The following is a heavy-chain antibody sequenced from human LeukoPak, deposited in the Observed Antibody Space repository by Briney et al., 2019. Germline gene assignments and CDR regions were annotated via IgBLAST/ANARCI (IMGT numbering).Heavy chain of an antibody. D-gene: IGHD3-10*01. CDR2: IIPIFGTA. CDR1: GGTFSSYA. J-gene: IGHJ3*02. Sequence: ASVKVSCKASGGTFSSYAISWVRQAPGQGLEWMGGIIPIFGTANYAQKFQGRVTITADKSTSTAYMELSSLRSEDTAVYYCAREGFGESNDAFDIWGQGTMVTVSS. V-gene: IGHV1-69*06. CDR3: AREGFGESNDAFDI.